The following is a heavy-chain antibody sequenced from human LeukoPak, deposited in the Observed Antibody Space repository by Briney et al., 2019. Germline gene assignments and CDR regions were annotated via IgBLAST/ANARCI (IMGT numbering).Heavy chain of an antibody. CDR2: IQYDGSNK. V-gene: IGHV3-30*02. D-gene: IGHD3-10*01. Sequence: GGSLRLSCAASGFTFSSYGMHWVRQAPGKGLEWVAFIQYDGSNKYYADSVKGRFTISRDNSKNTLYLQMNSLRAEDTAVYYCAKDSYGITMVDWGQGTLVTVSS. CDR3: AKDSYGITMVD. J-gene: IGHJ1*01. CDR1: GFTFSSYG.